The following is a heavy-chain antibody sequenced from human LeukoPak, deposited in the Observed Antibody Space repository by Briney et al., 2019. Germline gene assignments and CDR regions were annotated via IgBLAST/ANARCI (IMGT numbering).Heavy chain of an antibody. D-gene: IGHD6-19*01. V-gene: IGHV4-4*02. CDR2: IYHSGST. CDR1: GGSISSSNW. J-gene: IGHJ4*02. CDR3: ASSSGWYNSYYFDY. Sequence: PSGTLSLTCAVSGGSISSSNWWSWVRQPPGKGLEWIGEIYHSGSTNYNPSLKSRVTISVDKSKNQFSLKLSSVTAADTAVYYCASSSGWYNSYYFDYRGQGTLVTVSS.